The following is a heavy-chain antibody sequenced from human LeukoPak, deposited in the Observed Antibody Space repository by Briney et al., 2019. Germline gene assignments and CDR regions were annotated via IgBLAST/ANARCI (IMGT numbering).Heavy chain of an antibody. Sequence: ASVKVSCKASGYTFTSYGISCVRQAPGQGLEWMGWISAYNGNTNYAQKLQGRVTMTTDTSTSTAYVELRSLRSDDTAVYYCARDLSDGTSDYWGQGTLVTVSS. CDR2: ISAYNGNT. J-gene: IGHJ4*02. CDR1: GYTFTSYG. V-gene: IGHV1-18*01. CDR3: ARDLSDGTSDY. D-gene: IGHD1-14*01.